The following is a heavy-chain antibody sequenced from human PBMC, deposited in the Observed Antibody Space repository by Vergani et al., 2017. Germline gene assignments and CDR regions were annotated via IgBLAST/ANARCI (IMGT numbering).Heavy chain of an antibody. Sequence: QVQLVQSGAEVKKPGASVKVSCKASGYTFTSYGISWVRQAPGQGLEWMGWISAYNGNTNYAQKLQGRVTMTTDTSTSTAYMELRSLRSDDTAVYYCARGPPPPGTMVRGGEGRATQIRNYYYCGMDVWGQGTTVTVSS. CDR2: ISAYNGNT. J-gene: IGHJ6*02. D-gene: IGHD3-10*01. V-gene: IGHV1-18*04. CDR1: GYTFTSYG. CDR3: ARGPPPPGTMVRGGEGRATQIRNYYYCGMDV.